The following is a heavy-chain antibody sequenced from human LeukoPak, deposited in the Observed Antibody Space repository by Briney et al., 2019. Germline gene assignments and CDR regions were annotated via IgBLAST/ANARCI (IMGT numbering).Heavy chain of an antibody. J-gene: IGHJ6*02. V-gene: IGHV3-30*18. D-gene: IGHD3-9*01. CDR1: GFTFSSYG. CDR2: ISYDGSNK. CDR3: AKGHYDILTGYSNWGLYGMDV. Sequence: PGGSLRLSCAASGFTFSSYGMHWVRQAPGKGLEWVAVISYDGSNKYYADSVKGRFTISRDNSKNTLYLQMNSLRAEDTAVYYCAKGHYDILTGYSNWGLYGMDVWGQGTTVTVSS.